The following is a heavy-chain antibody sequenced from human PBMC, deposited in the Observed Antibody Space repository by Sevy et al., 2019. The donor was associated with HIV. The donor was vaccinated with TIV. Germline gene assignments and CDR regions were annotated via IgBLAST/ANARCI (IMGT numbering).Heavy chain of an antibody. V-gene: IGHV3-7*01. CDR3: ARDRGYYDISGYYPSRYFDY. D-gene: IGHD3-22*01. CDR1: GFTFSNYW. J-gene: IGHJ4*02. CDR2: IKQDGSEK. Sequence: GESLKISCAASGFTFSNYWMTWVRQTPGKGLEWVANIKQDGSEKFYVDSVKGRFTISRDNAKNSLYLQMNSLRAEDTAVYYCARDRGYYDISGYYPSRYFDYWGQGTLVTGSS.